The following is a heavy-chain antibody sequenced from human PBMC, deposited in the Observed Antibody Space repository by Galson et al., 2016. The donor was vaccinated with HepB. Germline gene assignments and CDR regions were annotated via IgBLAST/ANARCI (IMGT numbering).Heavy chain of an antibody. CDR2: IKSTTHGGTT. CDR3: TTWVPIVATIQDY. Sequence: SLRLSCAASGISFRNVWMSWVRQAPGRGLEWVGRIKSTTHGGTTDYAAPVKGRFTISRDGSKYTVYLQMNSLETEDTAVYYCTTWVPIVATIQDYWGQGTLVTVSS. V-gene: IGHV3-15*01. D-gene: IGHD5-12*01. J-gene: IGHJ4*02. CDR1: GISFRNVW.